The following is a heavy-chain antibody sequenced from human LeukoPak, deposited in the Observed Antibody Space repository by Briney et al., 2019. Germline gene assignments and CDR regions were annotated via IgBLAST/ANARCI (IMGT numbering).Heavy chain of an antibody. CDR2: ISGSGGST. V-gene: IGHV3-23*01. CDR3: ARGEVDFDY. Sequence: GGSLRLSCAASGFTFSSYGMSWVRQAPGKGLEWVSAISGSGGSTYYADSVKGRFTISRDSSKNTLYLQMNSLRAEDTAVYYCARGEVDFDYWGQGTLVTVSS. CDR1: GFTFSSYG. D-gene: IGHD3-10*01. J-gene: IGHJ4*02.